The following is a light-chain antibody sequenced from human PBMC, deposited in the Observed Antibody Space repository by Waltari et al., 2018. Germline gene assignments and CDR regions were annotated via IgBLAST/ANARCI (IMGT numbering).Light chain of an antibody. CDR3: QQFGSSPRT. V-gene: IGKV3-20*01. Sequence: DIVLTQSPGTLSLSPGESATLSCWASQSVSRNYLAWYQQKPGQAPRLLIYDASSRATGVSDRFSGSGSGTDFTLTISRLEPEDFAVYFCQQFGSSPRTFGQGTKVEI. J-gene: IGKJ1*01. CDR1: QSVSRNY. CDR2: DAS.